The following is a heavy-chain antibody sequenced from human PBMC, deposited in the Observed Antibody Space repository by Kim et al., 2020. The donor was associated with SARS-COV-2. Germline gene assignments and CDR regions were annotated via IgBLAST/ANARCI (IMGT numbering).Heavy chain of an antibody. V-gene: IGHV1-46*01. D-gene: IGHD3-16*01. J-gene: IGHJ4*02. Sequence: YPQKFQGRVTMHRDTSTSTVYMELSSLRSEDTAVYYCAREGPNTYYFDYWGQGTLVTVSS. CDR3: AREGPNTYYFDY.